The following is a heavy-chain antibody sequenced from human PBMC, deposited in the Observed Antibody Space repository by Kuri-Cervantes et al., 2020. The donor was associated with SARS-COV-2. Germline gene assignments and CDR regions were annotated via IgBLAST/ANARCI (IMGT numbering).Heavy chain of an antibody. V-gene: IGHV1-24*01. Sequence: ASVKVSCKVSGYTLTDLSMHWVRQAPGKGLEWMGGIDPEDGDTIYAQKFQGRVTMTEDTSTDTAYMELSSLRSEDTAVYYCATTDTAMVPEFDYWGQGTLVTVSS. D-gene: IGHD5-18*01. CDR1: GYTLTDLS. CDR2: IDPEDGDT. CDR3: ATTDTAMVPEFDY. J-gene: IGHJ4*02.